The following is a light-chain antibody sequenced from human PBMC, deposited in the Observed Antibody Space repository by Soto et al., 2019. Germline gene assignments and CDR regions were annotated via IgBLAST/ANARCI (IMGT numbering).Light chain of an antibody. Sequence: QSALTQPRSVSGSPGQSVTISCTGTSSDVGGYNYVSWYQQHPGKAPKLVIYDVSKRPSGVPDRVSGSKSANTASLTISGLQAEDEADYYCRSYAGNSLGVFGGGTKLTVL. CDR3: RSYAGNSLGV. J-gene: IGLJ3*02. V-gene: IGLV2-11*01. CDR2: DVS. CDR1: SSDVGGYNY.